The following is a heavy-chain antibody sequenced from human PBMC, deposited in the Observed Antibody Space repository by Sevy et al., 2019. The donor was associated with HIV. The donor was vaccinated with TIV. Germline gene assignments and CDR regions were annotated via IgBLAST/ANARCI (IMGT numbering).Heavy chain of an antibody. Sequence: SETLSLTCAVSGGSISSTNWWSWVRQPPGKGLGGIGEVYHSGTTNYNPSLKRRVTISVDKSKNQFYLKLSSVTAADTALYYCARRFYYDSSTHYKYYFDYWGQGTLVTVSS. J-gene: IGHJ4*02. V-gene: IGHV4-4*02. CDR3: ARRFYYDSSTHYKYYFDY. CDR1: GGSISSTNW. D-gene: IGHD3-22*01. CDR2: VYHSGTT.